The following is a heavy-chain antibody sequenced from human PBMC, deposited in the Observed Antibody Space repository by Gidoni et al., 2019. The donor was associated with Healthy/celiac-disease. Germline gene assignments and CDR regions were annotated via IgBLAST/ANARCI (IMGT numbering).Heavy chain of an antibody. Sequence: QVQLVESGGGVVQPGRSLRLSCAASGVTFSSYGMHWVRQAPGKGLEWVAVISYDGSNKYYADSVKGRFTISRDNSTNTLYLQMNSLRAEDTAVYYCAKVGELLWPPLGPEPYGMDVWGQGTTVTVSS. J-gene: IGHJ6*02. CDR2: ISYDGSNK. V-gene: IGHV3-30*18. CDR1: GVTFSSYG. D-gene: IGHD3-10*01. CDR3: AKVGELLWPPLGPEPYGMDV.